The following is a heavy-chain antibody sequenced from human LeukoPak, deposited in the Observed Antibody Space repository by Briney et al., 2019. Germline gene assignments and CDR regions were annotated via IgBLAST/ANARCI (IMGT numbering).Heavy chain of an antibody. J-gene: IGHJ4*02. V-gene: IGHV3-48*01. D-gene: IGHD6-6*01. Sequence: GGSLRLSCAASGSTFSSHTMNWVRQAPGKGLEWISYISSTSSIIYYADSVKGRFTISRDNAKNSLYLQMNSLRVEDTAVYYCARAPWSSSSNGIDYWGQGTLVTVSS. CDR1: GSTFSSHT. CDR2: ISSTSSII. CDR3: ARAPWSSSSNGIDY.